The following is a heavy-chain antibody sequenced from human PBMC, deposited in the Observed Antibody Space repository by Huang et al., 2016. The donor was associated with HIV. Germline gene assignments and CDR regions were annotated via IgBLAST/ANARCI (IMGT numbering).Heavy chain of an antibody. CDR1: GFTFDGFS. Sequence: EVHLVESGGGFVQPGRSLRLSCGASGFTFDGFSMHWVRPRPWKGLDYVSGITGDSDRVFYAASVKGRFTIARDNAKNSLYLQMNSLRVEDTALYYCAHLPEPSSPWTDYWGQGTLVTVSS. CDR3: AHLPEPSSPWTDY. CDR2: ITGDSDRV. V-gene: IGHV3-9*01. D-gene: IGHD1-1*01. J-gene: IGHJ4*02.